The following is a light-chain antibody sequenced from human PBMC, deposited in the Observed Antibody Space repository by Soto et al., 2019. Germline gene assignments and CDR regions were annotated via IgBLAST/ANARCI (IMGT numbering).Light chain of an antibody. J-gene: IGLJ1*01. CDR2: SDN. Sequence: QSVLTQPPSTSGTPGQRVTISSTGNSSNIGTYSVSWYQHFPGTAPRLLIYSDNQRPSGVPDRFSASKSGASASLAISGLQSEDEADFYCAAWDDSLNGCVFGTGTKLTVL. CDR3: AAWDDSLNGCV. CDR1: SSNIGTYS. V-gene: IGLV1-44*01.